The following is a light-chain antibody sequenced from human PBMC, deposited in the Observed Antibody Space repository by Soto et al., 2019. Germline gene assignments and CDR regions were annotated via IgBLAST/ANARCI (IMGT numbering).Light chain of an antibody. CDR1: QSVSSSY. CDR3: QQYNNWPPDT. Sequence: EIVLTQSPGTLSLSPGERATLSCRASQSVSSSYLAWYQQKPGQAPRLLIYGASTRATGIPGRFRGSGSGTEFTLTITSLQSEDFAVYFCQQYNNWPPDTFGQGTRLEI. J-gene: IGKJ5*01. CDR2: GAS. V-gene: IGKV3-15*01.